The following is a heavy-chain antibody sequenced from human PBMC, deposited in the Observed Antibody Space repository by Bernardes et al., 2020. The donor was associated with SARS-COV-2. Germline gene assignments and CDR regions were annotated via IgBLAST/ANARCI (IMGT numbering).Heavy chain of an antibody. Sequence: SETLSLTCAVYGGSFSGYYWSWIRQPPGKGLEWIGEINHSGSTNYNPSLKSRVTISVDTSKNQFSLKLSSVTAADTAVYYCALDSSGWLDYWGQGTLVTVSS. D-gene: IGHD6-19*01. CDR3: ALDSSGWLDY. CDR2: INHSGST. J-gene: IGHJ4*02. V-gene: IGHV4-34*01. CDR1: GGSFSGYY.